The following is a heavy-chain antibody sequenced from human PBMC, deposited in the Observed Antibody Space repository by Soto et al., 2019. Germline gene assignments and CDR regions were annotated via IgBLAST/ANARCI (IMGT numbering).Heavy chain of an antibody. Sequence: GGSLRLFCAASGFTFNSYPLHWVRQAPGKGLEWVAVISYDGRNDYYGDSVRGRFTISRDNSKNMVYLQMTSLTPEDTAVYYCARDPYFDYWGQGTLVTVSS. J-gene: IGHJ4*02. CDR2: ISYDGRND. V-gene: IGHV3-30*04. CDR3: ARDPYFDY. CDR1: GFTFNSYP.